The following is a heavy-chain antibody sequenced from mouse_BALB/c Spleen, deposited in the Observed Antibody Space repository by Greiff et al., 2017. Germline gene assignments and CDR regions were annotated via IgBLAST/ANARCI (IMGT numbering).Heavy chain of an antibody. CDR2: IWGDGST. J-gene: IGHJ2*01. V-gene: IGHV2-3*01. CDR1: GFSFTSYG. D-gene: IGHD2-1*01. Sequence: VQLVESGPGLVAPSQSLSISCTASGFSFTSYGVSWVRQPPGKGLEWLGVIWGDGSTTYHSALISRLSISKDNSKSQAFLKLNSLQTADTATFYCTKQNGNRYYFDYWGEGTTLTVSS. CDR3: TKQNGNRYYFDY.